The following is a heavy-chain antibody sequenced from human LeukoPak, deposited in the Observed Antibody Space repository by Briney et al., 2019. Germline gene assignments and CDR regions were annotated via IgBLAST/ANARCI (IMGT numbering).Heavy chain of an antibody. CDR3: ARDTLNGPFVTSLDY. J-gene: IGHJ4*02. D-gene: IGHD3-9*01. Sequence: TGGSLRLSCAASGFSFSSHPINCVRQAPGKGLEWVSHISSNGNTEYYLDSVRLRFTMSRDNAKNLLFLQLDSLRAEDTAVYYCARDTLNGPFVTSLDYWGQGALVTVSS. V-gene: IGHV3-48*03. CDR1: GFSFSSHP. CDR2: ISSNGNTE.